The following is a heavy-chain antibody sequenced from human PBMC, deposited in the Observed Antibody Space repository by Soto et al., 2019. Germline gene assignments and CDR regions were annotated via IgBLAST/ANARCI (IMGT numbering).Heavy chain of an antibody. CDR2: VNPGGDVT. V-gene: IGHV3-11*01. CDR3: TRDPRITDF. Sequence: EESLRLSCAASGFRLRDYCMTWIRQAPGKGLELVSYVNPGGDVTNYIESVKGRFTISRDNAKNSLYLHMNSLRAEDTAVYYCTRDPRITDFWGQGTLVTVSS. CDR1: GFRLRDYC. J-gene: IGHJ4*02. D-gene: IGHD3-16*01.